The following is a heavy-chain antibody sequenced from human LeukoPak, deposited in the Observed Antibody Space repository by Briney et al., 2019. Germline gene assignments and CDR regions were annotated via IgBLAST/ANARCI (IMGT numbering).Heavy chain of an antibody. J-gene: IGHJ4*02. Sequence: GGSLRLSCAASGFIFDNYPMHWVRQVPGRGLEWVSGINENSATIAYADSFEGRFTISRDNAKNSLYLQMNSLRTEDTAFYYCARRTLTTSSRGPFDSWGQGTLVTVSS. CDR3: ARRTLTTSSRGPFDS. V-gene: IGHV3-9*01. CDR1: GFIFDNYP. CDR2: INENSATI. D-gene: IGHD1-1*01.